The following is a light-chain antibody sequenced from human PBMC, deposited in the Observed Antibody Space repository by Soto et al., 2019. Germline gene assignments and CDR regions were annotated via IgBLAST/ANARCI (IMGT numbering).Light chain of an antibody. CDR1: SXDVGGYNY. Sequence: QSVLTQPPSASGSPGQTVTISCTGTSXDVGGYNYVSWYQQHPGKAPKVIIYEVSKRPSGVPDRFSGSKSGSTASLTVSGLQAEDEADYYCSSYAVTNILVFGTGTKGTVL. CDR3: SSYAVTNILV. J-gene: IGLJ1*01. V-gene: IGLV2-8*01. CDR2: EVS.